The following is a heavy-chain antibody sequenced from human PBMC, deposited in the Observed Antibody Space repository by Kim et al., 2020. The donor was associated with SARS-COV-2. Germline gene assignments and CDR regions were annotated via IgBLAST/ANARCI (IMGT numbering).Heavy chain of an antibody. CDR2: ISPDGSNK. Sequence: GGSLRLSCAASGFTFNTYAMHWGRQAPGKGLEWMTVISPDGSNKYYADSVNGRFTISRDNSRNTLFLQMDSLTTEDTAVYYCARAQNSAWHNFDHWGEGT. CDR3: ARAQNSAWHNFDH. D-gene: IGHD1-1*01. CDR1: GFTFNTYA. V-gene: IGHV3-30*04. J-gene: IGHJ1*01.